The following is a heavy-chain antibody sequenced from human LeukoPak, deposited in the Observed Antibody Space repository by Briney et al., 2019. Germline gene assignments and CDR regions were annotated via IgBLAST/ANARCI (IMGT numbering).Heavy chain of an antibody. CDR2: IYYSGST. J-gene: IGHJ3*02. V-gene: IGHV4-39*01. CDR3: ARLTAVAGKIGAFDI. Sequence: SETLSLTCTVSGGSISSSSYYWGWIRQPPGKGLEWIVSIYYSGSTYYNPSLKSRVTISVDTSKNQFSLKLSSVTAADTAVYYCARLTAVAGKIGAFDIWGQGTMVTVSS. CDR1: GGSISSSSYY. D-gene: IGHD6-19*01.